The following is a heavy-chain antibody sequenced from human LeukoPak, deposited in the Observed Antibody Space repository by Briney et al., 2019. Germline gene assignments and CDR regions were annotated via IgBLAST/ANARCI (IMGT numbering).Heavy chain of an antibody. Sequence: SSETLSLTCTVSGGSLSDYYWNWIRQPAGKGLEWIGRIYISGNTWYKPSLQSRVTMSVDTSKNQFSLRMSSLTAADTAVYYCARSNLGSYDHCGYYHYWGQGTRVTFSS. V-gene: IGHV4-4*07. CDR2: IYISGNT. J-gene: IGHJ4*03. CDR3: ARSNLGSYDHCGYYHY. D-gene: IGHD3-22*01. CDR1: GGSLSDYY.